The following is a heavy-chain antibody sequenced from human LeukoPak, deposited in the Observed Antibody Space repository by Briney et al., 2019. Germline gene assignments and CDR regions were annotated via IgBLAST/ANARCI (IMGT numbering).Heavy chain of an antibody. D-gene: IGHD5-12*01. V-gene: IGHV3-21*01. CDR2: ISSSSSYI. CDR1: GGSLSSSSYY. CDR3: ARGIVATIGGLDYYYYYYMDV. Sequence: ETLSLTCTVSGGSLSSSSYYWGWVRQAPGTGLEWVSSISSSSSYIYYADSVKGRFTISRDNAKNSLYLQMNSLRAEDTAVYYCARGIVATIGGLDYYYYYYMDVWGKGTTVTISS. J-gene: IGHJ6*03.